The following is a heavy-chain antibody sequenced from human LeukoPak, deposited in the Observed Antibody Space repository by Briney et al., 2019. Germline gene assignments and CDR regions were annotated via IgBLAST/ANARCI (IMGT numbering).Heavy chain of an antibody. CDR2: ISSSSNYI. J-gene: IGHJ5*02. CDR3: AKVGPYGSGSYFQPSWIDP. V-gene: IGHV3-21*04. Sequence: GGSLRLSCAASGFTFSSYTMNWVRQAPGKGLEWVSSISSSSNYIYYADSVKGRFTISRDNSKNTLYLQMNSLRAEDTAVYYCAKVGPYGSGSYFQPSWIDPWGQGTLVTASS. D-gene: IGHD3-10*01. CDR1: GFTFSSYT.